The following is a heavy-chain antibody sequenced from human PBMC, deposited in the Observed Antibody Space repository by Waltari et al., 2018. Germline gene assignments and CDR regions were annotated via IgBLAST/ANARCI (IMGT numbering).Heavy chain of an antibody. CDR3: AKSPGVRGVIYDY. Sequence: EVQLLESGGGLVQPGGSLRLSCAASGFTFSSYAMSWVRQAPGKGLEWVSGIYSGGNTDYADSVKGRFTISRDNSKNTLYLQMNSLRAEDTAVYYCAKSPGVRGVIYDYWGQGTLVTVSS. V-gene: IGHV3-23*03. J-gene: IGHJ4*02. D-gene: IGHD3-10*01. CDR1: GFTFSSYA. CDR2: IYSGGNT.